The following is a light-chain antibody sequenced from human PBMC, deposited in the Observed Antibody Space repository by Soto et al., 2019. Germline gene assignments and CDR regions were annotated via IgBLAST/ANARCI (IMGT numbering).Light chain of an antibody. J-gene: IGKJ1*01. CDR3: QQYYSYWT. Sequence: IQMTQSPSTLSASVGDRVTITFRASQSIGRWLAWYQQKPGKAPKLLIFDASTLENGVPARFSGSRSGPEFSLTISSLQPDDFATYYCQQYYSYWTFGQGTKVDIK. CDR2: DAS. V-gene: IGKV1-5*01. CDR1: QSIGRW.